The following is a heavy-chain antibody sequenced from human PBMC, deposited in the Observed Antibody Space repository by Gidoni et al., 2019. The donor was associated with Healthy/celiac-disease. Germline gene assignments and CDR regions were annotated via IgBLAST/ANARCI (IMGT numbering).Heavy chain of an antibody. J-gene: IGHJ4*02. CDR3: VKDRDCSSTSCYGVVDY. Sequence: VQLVESGGGLVKTGGSLRLSCSAPGFTFSSYDMHWVRQAPGKGLEYVSAISSNGGSTYYADSVKGRFTISRENSKNTLYLQMSSLRAKDTAVYYCVKDRDCSSTSCYGVVDYWGQGTLVTVSS. CDR2: ISSNGGST. D-gene: IGHD2-2*01. V-gene: IGHV3-64D*08. CDR1: GFTFSSYD.